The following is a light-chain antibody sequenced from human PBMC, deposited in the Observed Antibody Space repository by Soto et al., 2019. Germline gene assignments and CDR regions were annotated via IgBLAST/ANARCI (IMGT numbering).Light chain of an antibody. Sequence: EIVLTQSPGTLSLSPGERATLSCRASQCFHTNYLAWYQHRPGQAPRLLIYGASIRASGIPERFSGRGSGTDFTLTISRLEPEDSAVYYCQHYDSSPGFTFGGGTKMEIK. CDR3: QHYDSSPGFT. V-gene: IGKV3-20*01. CDR1: QCFHTNY. J-gene: IGKJ4*01. CDR2: GAS.